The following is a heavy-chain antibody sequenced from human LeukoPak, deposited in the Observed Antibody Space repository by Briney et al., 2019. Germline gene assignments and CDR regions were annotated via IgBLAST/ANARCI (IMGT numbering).Heavy chain of an antibody. Sequence: GGSLRLSCAASGFTFSSYAMSWARQAPGKGLEWVSAISGSGGSTYYADSVKGRFTISRDNSKNTLYLQMNSLRAEDTAVYYCAKDRFADDSSGYYYRYFDYWGQGTLVTVSS. D-gene: IGHD3-22*01. CDR3: AKDRFADDSSGYYYRYFDY. V-gene: IGHV3-23*01. CDR1: GFTFSSYA. CDR2: ISGSGGST. J-gene: IGHJ4*02.